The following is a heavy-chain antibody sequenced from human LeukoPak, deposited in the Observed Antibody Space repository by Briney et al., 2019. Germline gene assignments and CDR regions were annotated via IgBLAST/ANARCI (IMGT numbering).Heavy chain of an antibody. CDR3: ARVFRYDRGAFDI. D-gene: IGHD3-22*01. Sequence: SETLSLTCTVSSGSISTSNYYWGWVRQPPGKALEWIGNIFYSGSTYYSPSLKSRVTILLDTSRNQFSLKLSSVTAADTAVYYCARVFRYDRGAFDIWGQGTMVTVSS. J-gene: IGHJ3*02. CDR2: IFYSGST. V-gene: IGHV4-39*07. CDR1: SGSISTSNYY.